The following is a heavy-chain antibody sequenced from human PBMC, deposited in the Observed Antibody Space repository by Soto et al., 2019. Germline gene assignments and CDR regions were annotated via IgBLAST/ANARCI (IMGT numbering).Heavy chain of an antibody. Sequence: PGGSLRLSCAASGFTFSSYAMHWVRQAPGKGLEWVAVISYDGSNKYYADSVKGRFTISRDNSKNTLYLQMNSLRAEDTAVYYCARSAVAGVPNHDYYYYYGMDVWGQGTTVTVSS. J-gene: IGHJ6*02. CDR1: GFTFSSYA. V-gene: IGHV3-30-3*01. CDR2: ISYDGSNK. D-gene: IGHD3-10*01. CDR3: ARSAVAGVPNHDYYYYYGMDV.